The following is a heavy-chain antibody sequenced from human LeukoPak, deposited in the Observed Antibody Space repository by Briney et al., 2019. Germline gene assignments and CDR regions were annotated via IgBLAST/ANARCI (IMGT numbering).Heavy chain of an antibody. Sequence: GGYLRLACAAPGLRFDDHGMAWVRQAPGKGLEWVSGISWNGGSTGYADSVKVRFTISRDNAKHSMYLQMNSLRADDTALYYCARGDSSGWYFDDWGQGTLVTVSS. J-gene: IGHJ4*02. CDR3: ARGDSSGWYFDD. D-gene: IGHD6-19*01. CDR1: GLRFDDHG. V-gene: IGHV3-20*04. CDR2: ISWNGGST.